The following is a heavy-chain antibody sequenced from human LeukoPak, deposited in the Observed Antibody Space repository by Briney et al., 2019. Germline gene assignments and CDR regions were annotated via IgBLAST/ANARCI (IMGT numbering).Heavy chain of an antibody. CDR1: EFMLTNYA. J-gene: IGHJ4*02. Sequence: SGGSLRLSCAASEFMLTNYAMRWVRQAPGKGLEWVAVISYHGTSKYYADSVKGRFTISRDISRNTLYLQMDSLRAEDTAVYYCARAGPNDHRFDYWGQGTLVTVSS. CDR3: ARAGPNDHRFDY. V-gene: IGHV3-30-3*01. D-gene: IGHD1-1*01. CDR2: ISYHGTSK.